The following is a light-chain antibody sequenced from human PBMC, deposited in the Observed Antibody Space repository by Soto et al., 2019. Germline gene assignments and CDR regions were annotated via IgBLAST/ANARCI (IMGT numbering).Light chain of an antibody. CDR3: SLYISGSTYV. CDR1: SSNIGDNY. V-gene: IGLV1-47*02. Sequence: QSVLTQPPSASGPPGQRVTISCSGSSSNIGDNYVYWYQQLPGTAPKLLIYSNDQRPSGVPDRFSGSKSGSTASLTISGLQAEDEADYYCSLYISGSTYVFGTGTKVTVL. CDR2: SND. J-gene: IGLJ1*01.